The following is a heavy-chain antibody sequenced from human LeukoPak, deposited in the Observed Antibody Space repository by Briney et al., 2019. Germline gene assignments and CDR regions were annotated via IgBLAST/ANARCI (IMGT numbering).Heavy chain of an antibody. J-gene: IGHJ5*02. CDR3: ARGHCYDSSGYYRPTQQNWFDP. D-gene: IGHD3-22*01. Sequence: ASVKVSCKASGYTFTSYAMHWGRQAPGQRLEWMGWSNAGNGNTKYSQAFQGRGTITRDTSASTAYMELSSLRSEDMAVYYCARGHCYDSSGYYRPTQQNWFDPWGQGTLVTVSS. CDR1: GYTFTSYA. V-gene: IGHV1-3*02. CDR2: SNAGNGNT.